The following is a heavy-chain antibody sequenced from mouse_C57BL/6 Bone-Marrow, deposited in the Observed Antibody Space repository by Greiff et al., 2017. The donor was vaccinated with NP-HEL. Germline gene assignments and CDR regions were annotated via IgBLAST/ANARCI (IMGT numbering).Heavy chain of an antibody. V-gene: IGHV1-69*01. J-gene: IGHJ2*01. CDR3: AKGYYSNYGYFDY. CDR2: IDPSDSYT. Sequence: VQLQQPGAELVMPGASVKLSCKASGYTFTSYWMHWVKQRPGQGLEWIGEIDPSDSYTNYNQKFKGKSTLTVDKSSSTAYMQLSSLTSEDSAVYYCAKGYYSNYGYFDYWGKGTTLTVSS. D-gene: IGHD2-5*01. CDR1: GYTFTSYW.